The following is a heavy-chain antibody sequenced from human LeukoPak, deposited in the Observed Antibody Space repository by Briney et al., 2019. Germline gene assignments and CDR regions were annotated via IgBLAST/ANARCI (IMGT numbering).Heavy chain of an antibody. Sequence: GGSLRLSCAASGFTFSSYGMNWVRQAPGKGLEWVSAISGSGGSTYYADSVKGRFTISRDNSKNTLYLQMNSLRAEDTAVYYCAKDQRWLQGTFDYWGQGTLVTVSS. J-gene: IGHJ4*02. CDR1: GFTFSSYG. CDR2: ISGSGGST. CDR3: AKDQRWLQGTFDY. V-gene: IGHV3-23*01. D-gene: IGHD5-24*01.